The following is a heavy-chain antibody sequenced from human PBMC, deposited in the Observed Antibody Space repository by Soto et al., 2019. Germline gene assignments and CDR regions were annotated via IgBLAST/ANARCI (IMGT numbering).Heavy chain of an antibody. CDR2: SSTYNGDT. Sequence: ASVKVSCKASGYTFRRPGSSCMRQAPGQGLERMGWSSTYNGDTKYAQNIQGRGTMTTDRSTSKAYMELRSLTSDDTAVYYSRRSGKTVAVDPLGQGTLVTVS. J-gene: IGHJ5*02. CDR1: GYTFRRPG. CDR3: RRSGKTVAVDP. V-gene: IGHV1-18*01. D-gene: IGHD4-17*01.